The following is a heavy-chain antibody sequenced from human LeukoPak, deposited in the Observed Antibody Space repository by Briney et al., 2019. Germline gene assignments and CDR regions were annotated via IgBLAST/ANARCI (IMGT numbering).Heavy chain of an antibody. V-gene: IGHV3-23*01. CDR1: GFTFGNYA. J-gene: IGHJ4*02. CDR3: AKRDQYESSSYYPYYFDH. Sequence: PGGYLRLSCAVSGFTFGNYAMSWVRQAPGKGLEWVSGISGSGDRTYYADSVKGRPTISRDNSKNTLFLQMSNLRAEDTAVYYCAKRDQYESSSYYPYYFDHWGQGTLVTPSS. D-gene: IGHD3-22*01. CDR2: ISGSGDRT.